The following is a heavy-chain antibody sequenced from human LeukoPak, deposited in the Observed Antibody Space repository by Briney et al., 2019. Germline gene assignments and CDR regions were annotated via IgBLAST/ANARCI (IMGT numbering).Heavy chain of an antibody. V-gene: IGHV4-39*07. Sequence: PSETLSLTCTVSGGSIISGSYYWGWIRQPPGKGLEWIGSIYYSGSTYYNPSLKSRVTISVDTSKNQFSLKLSSVTAADTAVYYCARDFGLWFGELRAGYFDYWGQGTLVTVSS. CDR2: IYYSGST. CDR3: ARDFGLWFGELRAGYFDY. J-gene: IGHJ4*02. D-gene: IGHD3-10*01. CDR1: GGSIISGSYY.